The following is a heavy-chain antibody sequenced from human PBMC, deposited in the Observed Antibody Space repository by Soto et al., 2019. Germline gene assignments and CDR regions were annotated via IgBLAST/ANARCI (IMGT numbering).Heavy chain of an antibody. CDR3: ARDLLAAGSDALDI. V-gene: IGHV1-46*01. CDR2: INSSGGHT. J-gene: IGHJ3*02. Sequence: QVQLVQSGAEVKKPGASVKVSCKASGYTFTRHYIHWVRQAPGQGLEWMGIINSSGGHTYYAQKFQGRVTMISDTSTSTVYRELSRLRSEDTAVYYCARDLLAAGSDALDIWGQGTMVTVSS. CDR1: GYTFTRHY. D-gene: IGHD6-13*01.